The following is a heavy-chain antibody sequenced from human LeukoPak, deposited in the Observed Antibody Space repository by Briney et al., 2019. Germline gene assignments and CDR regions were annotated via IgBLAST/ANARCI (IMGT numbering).Heavy chain of an antibody. CDR2: MNPNSGNT. J-gene: IGHJ5*02. Sequence: GASVKVSCKASGYTFTSYDINWVRQATGQGPEWMGWMNPNSGNTGYAQKFQGRVTMTRNTSISTAYMELSSLRSEDTAVYYCARGDYDFWSGYLTNWFDPWGQGTLVTVSS. CDR1: GYTFTSYD. V-gene: IGHV1-8*01. D-gene: IGHD3-3*01. CDR3: ARGDYDFWSGYLTNWFDP.